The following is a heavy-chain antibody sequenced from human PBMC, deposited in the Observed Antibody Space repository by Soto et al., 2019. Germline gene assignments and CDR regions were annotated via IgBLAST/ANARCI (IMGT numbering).Heavy chain of an antibody. J-gene: IGHJ4*02. CDR2: ISWNSGNI. D-gene: IGHD3-22*01. V-gene: IGHV3-9*01. CDR3: AKDEYYDSSGYYPL. Sequence: GGSLRLSCAASGFTFDDYAMHWVRQAPGKGLELVSGISWNSGNIGYADSVKGRFTISRDNAKNSLYLQMNSLRPEDTALYYCAKDEYYDSSGYYPLWGQGT. CDR1: GFTFDDYA.